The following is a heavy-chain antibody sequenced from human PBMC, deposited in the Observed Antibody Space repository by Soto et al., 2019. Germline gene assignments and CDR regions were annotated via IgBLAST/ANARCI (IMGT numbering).Heavy chain of an antibody. CDR3: ATKGDYDFWSGYYAPNYHYGMDV. D-gene: IGHD3-3*01. CDR2: IYYSGST. J-gene: IGHJ6*02. Sequence: PSETLSLTCTVSGGSISSYYWSWIRQPPGKGLEWIGYIYYSGSTNYNPSLKSRVTISVDTSKNHFSLKLSSVTSADTAVYYCATKGDYDFWSGYYAPNYHYGMDVWGQGTTVPVSS. CDR1: GGSISSYY. V-gene: IGHV4-59*01.